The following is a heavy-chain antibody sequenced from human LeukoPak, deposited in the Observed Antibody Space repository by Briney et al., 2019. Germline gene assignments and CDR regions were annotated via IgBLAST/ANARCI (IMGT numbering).Heavy chain of an antibody. D-gene: IGHD6-19*01. Sequence: PSETLSLTCTVSGGSISSDYWNWIRQPPGRGLEWIGCIFHSGSTKYNPSLMSRVTISLDTSKNHFSLKVSSVTAADTAVYYCARGDSSASNCFDSWGQGTLVTVSS. CDR3: ARGDSSASNCFDS. CDR1: GGSISSDY. V-gene: IGHV4-59*01. CDR2: IFHSGST. J-gene: IGHJ5*01.